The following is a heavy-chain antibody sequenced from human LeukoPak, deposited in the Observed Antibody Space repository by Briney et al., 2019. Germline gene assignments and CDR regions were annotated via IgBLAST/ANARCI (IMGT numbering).Heavy chain of an antibody. CDR3: AREMEANNWFDP. V-gene: IGHV4-38-2*02. D-gene: IGHD3-3*01. CDR2: IYHSGNT. CDR1: GSSIRSGYY. J-gene: IGHJ5*02. Sequence: SETLSLTCTVSGSSIRSGYYWGWIRQPPGKGLEWIGSIYHSGNTYYNPSLKSRVTISVDTSKNQFSLKLSSVTAADTAVYYCAREMEANNWFDPWGQGTLVTVSS.